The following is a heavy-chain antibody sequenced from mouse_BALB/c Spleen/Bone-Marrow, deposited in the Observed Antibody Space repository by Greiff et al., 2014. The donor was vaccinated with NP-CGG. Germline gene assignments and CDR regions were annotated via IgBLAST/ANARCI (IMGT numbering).Heavy chain of an antibody. Sequence: VQLQQSGAELVKPGASVKLSCTASGFNIKDTYMHWVKQRPEQGLGWMGRIDPANGNTKYDPKFQGKATITADTSSNTAYLQLNSLTSEDTAVYYCAQGYDWAMDYWGQGTSVTVSS. D-gene: IGHD2-14*01. V-gene: IGHV14-3*02. CDR2: IDPANGNT. CDR3: AQGYDWAMDY. CDR1: GFNIKDTY. J-gene: IGHJ4*01.